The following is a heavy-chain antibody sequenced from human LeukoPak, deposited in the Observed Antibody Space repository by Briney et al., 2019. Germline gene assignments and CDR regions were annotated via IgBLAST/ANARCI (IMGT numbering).Heavy chain of an antibody. V-gene: IGHV3-30-3*01. Sequence: GGSLRLSCAASGFTFSSYAMHWVRQAPGKGLEWVAVISYDGSNKYYADSVKGRFTISRGNSKNTLYLQMNSLRAEDTAVYYCARTRTYYDFWSGYYDDYYYYYGMDVWGQGTTVTVSS. CDR3: ARTRTYYDFWSGYYDDYYYYYGMDV. J-gene: IGHJ6*02. CDR2: ISYDGSNK. D-gene: IGHD3-3*01. CDR1: GFTFSSYA.